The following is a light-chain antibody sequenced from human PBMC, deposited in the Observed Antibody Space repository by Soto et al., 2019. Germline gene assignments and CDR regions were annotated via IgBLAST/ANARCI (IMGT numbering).Light chain of an antibody. CDR3: CSYAGSYTWV. V-gene: IGLV2-11*01. Sequence: QSALTQPRSVSGSPAQSVTISCTGTSSDVGGYNYVSWYQQHPGKAPKLMIYDVSKRPSGVPDRFSGSKSGNTASLTISGLQDEDEADYYCCSYAGSYTWVFGGGTKLTVL. J-gene: IGLJ2*01. CDR2: DVS. CDR1: SSDVGGYNY.